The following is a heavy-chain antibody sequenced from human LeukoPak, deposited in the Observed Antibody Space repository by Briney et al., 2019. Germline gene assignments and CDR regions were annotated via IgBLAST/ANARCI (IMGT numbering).Heavy chain of an antibody. V-gene: IGHV3-21*01. J-gene: IGHJ4*02. CDR3: AREMATLGIDY. D-gene: IGHD5-24*01. CDR1: GFTFSSYG. CDR2: ISSSSSYI. Sequence: GGSLRLSCAASGFTFSSYGMNWVRQAPGKGLEWVSSISSSSSYIYYADSVKGRFTISRDNAKNSLYLQMNSLRAEDTAVYYCAREMATLGIDYWGQGTLVTVSS.